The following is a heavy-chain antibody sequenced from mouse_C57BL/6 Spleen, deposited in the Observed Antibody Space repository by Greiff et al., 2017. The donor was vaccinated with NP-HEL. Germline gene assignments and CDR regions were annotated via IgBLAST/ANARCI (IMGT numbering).Heavy chain of an antibody. CDR1: GFSFSDYG. D-gene: IGHD2-4*01. CDR3: ARIYYDYDEAWFAY. J-gene: IGHJ3*01. Sequence: EVQGVESGGGLVKPGGSLTLSCAASGFSFSDYGLHWVRQAPEKGLAWVAYISSGSGTLSSAATVKGRFTMSRDNAKNTLFLQMNSLSSEDTAMYYCARIYYDYDEAWFAYWGQGTLVTVSA. V-gene: IGHV5-17*01. CDR2: ISSGSGTL.